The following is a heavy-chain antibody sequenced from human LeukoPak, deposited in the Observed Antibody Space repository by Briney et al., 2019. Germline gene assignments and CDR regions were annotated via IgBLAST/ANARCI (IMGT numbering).Heavy chain of an antibody. CDR2: INPNTGNP. Sequence: ASVKVSCKASGYTFSSYAMNWVRHAPGQGLEWMGWINPNTGNPTYAQGFTGRFVFSLDTSVSTAYLQISSLKAEDTAVYYCARAGYSSDWYADLDYWGQGTLITVSS. J-gene: IGHJ4*02. D-gene: IGHD6-19*01. V-gene: IGHV7-4-1*02. CDR1: GYTFSSYA. CDR3: ARAGYSSDWYADLDY.